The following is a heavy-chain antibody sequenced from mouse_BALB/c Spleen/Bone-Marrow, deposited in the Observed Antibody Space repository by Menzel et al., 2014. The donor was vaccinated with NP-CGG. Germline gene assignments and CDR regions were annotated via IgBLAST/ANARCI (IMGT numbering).Heavy chain of an antibody. D-gene: IGHD4-1*01. V-gene: IGHV5-17*02. Sequence: EVHLVESGGGLVQPGASRKLSCAASGFTFSSFGMHWVRQAPEKGLEWVAYISSGSTVIFYADTVKGRFTISRDNPTNSLFLQMTRLRSEDTAMYYCASGGNWDDFDVWGAGTTVTVSS. J-gene: IGHJ1*01. CDR1: GFTFSSFG. CDR3: ASGGNWDDFDV. CDR2: ISSGSTVI.